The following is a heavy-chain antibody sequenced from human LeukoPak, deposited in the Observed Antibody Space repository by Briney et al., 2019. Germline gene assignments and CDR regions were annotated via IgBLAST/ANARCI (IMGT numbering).Heavy chain of an antibody. Sequence: PGGSLRLSCAASGFTFSDYYMSWIRQAPGKGLEWVSVIYSGGSTYYADSVKGRFTISRDNSKNTLYLQMNSLRAEDTAVYYCAREAAFRPYYYDSSGYPDYWGQGTLVTVSS. D-gene: IGHD3-22*01. J-gene: IGHJ4*02. CDR2: IYSGGST. V-gene: IGHV3-66*01. CDR1: GFTFSDYY. CDR3: AREAAFRPYYYDSSGYPDY.